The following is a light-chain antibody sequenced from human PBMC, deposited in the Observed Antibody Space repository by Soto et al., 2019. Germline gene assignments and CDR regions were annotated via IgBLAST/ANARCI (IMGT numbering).Light chain of an antibody. Sequence: EIVLTQSPGTLSLAVGERATLSCRASQIISSSYLAWYQQRPGQAPKLLIYGASRRATGVPDRFSGSESGTDFTLTISRVEPEDVAVYYCHQYGGSPWYTFGQGTRLEV. CDR3: HQYGGSPWYT. V-gene: IGKV3-20*01. J-gene: IGKJ2*01. CDR2: GAS. CDR1: QIISSSY.